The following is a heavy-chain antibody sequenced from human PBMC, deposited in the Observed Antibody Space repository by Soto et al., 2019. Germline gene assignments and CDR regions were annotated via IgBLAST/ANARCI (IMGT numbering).Heavy chain of an antibody. CDR3: ARGYMSTFGGVTYRPFEI. V-gene: IGHV4-4*07. D-gene: IGHD3-16*01. CDR1: GGSISSYY. J-gene: IGHJ3*02. Sequence: SETLSLTCTVSGGSISSYYWSWIRQPAGKGLEWIGRIYTSGSTNYNPSLKSRVTMSVDTSKNQFSLKLSSVTAADTAVYYCARGYMSTFGGVTYRPFEIWGKGTMVTVSS. CDR2: IYTSGST.